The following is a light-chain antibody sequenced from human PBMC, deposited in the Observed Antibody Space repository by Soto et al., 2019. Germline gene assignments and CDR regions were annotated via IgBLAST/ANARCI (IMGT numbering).Light chain of an antibody. CDR1: QSVSSN. J-gene: IGKJ4*01. CDR2: DAS. Sequence: EIVMTQSPATLSVSPGERATLSCRASQSVSSNLAWYQQNPGQAPRLLIFDASNRATGIPARFSGSGSGTDFILTISSLEPEDFAVYYCQQHSNWSLTFGGGTKVDIK. V-gene: IGKV3-11*01. CDR3: QQHSNWSLT.